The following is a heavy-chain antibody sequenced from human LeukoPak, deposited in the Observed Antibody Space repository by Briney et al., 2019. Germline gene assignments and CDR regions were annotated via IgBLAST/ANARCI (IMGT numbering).Heavy chain of an antibody. Sequence: GGSLRLSCAASGFTFSSYSMNWGRPAPSKGVGGVAVISYDGSNKYYADSVKGRFTISRDNSKNTLYLQMNSLRAEDTAVYYCAREYDFWSGYQGSAYWGQGTLVTVSS. D-gene: IGHD3-3*01. CDR2: ISYDGSNK. CDR3: AREYDFWSGYQGSAY. CDR1: GFTFSSYS. V-gene: IGHV3-30*03. J-gene: IGHJ4*02.